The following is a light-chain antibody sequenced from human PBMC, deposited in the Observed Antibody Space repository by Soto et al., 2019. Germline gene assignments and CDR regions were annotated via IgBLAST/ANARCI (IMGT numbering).Light chain of an antibody. J-gene: IGKJ3*01. CDR1: QSISSY. V-gene: IGKV3-11*01. Sequence: EIVLTQSPATLSLSPGERATLSCRASQSISSYLAWYQQKPGQAPRLLIYDASNRATGIPARFSGSGSGTDFTLTISSLEPEDFAVYYCQQRGNGPPTFGPGTKVDIK. CDR2: DAS. CDR3: QQRGNGPPT.